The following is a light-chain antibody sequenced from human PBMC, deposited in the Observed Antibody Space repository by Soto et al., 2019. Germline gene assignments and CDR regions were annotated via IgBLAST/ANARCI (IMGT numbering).Light chain of an antibody. V-gene: IGLV2-14*01. CDR2: EVS. J-gene: IGLJ3*02. CDR3: SSYTTTNTLWV. CDR1: SSDVGAYNY. Sequence: QSALTQPASVSGSPGQSITISCTGTSSDVGAYNYVSWYQQQHPGKAPKVIISEVSNRPSGVSNRFSGSKSGNTASLTISGLQAEDEADYFCSSYTTTNTLWVFGGGTKLTVL.